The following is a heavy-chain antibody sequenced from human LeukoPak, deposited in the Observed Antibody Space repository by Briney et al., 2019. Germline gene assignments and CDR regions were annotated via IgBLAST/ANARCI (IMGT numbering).Heavy chain of an antibody. D-gene: IGHD6-19*01. V-gene: IGHV3-48*01. CDR3: ARDLFSRRIAVAGG. CDR2: ISSSSSTI. CDR1: GFTFSSYS. J-gene: IGHJ4*02. Sequence: QAGGSLRLSCAASGFTFSSYSMNWVRQAPGKGLEWVSYISSSSSTIYYADSVKGRFTISRDNAKNSLYLQMNSLRAEDTAVYYCARDLFSRRIAVAGGWGQGTLVTVSS.